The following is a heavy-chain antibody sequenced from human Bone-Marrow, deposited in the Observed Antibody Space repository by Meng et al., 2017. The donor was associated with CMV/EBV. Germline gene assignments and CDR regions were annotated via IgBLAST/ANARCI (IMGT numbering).Heavy chain of an antibody. CDR2: LSYSGRS. V-gene: IGHV4-39*07. D-gene: IGHD6-13*01. CDR3: ARDYIGAAGQGRRFSSIYIPVSIPPRRSGLDV. J-gene: IGHJ6*02. Sequence: SETLSLTCFVSGGSINMGSHHWAWVRQTPGKGLEWIGSLSYSGRSFYDPSLGRRATISVDTSSNQFFLELTSVSDTDTAVYYCARDYIGAAGQGRRFSSIYIPVSIPPRRSGLDVCGQGIRVTGSS. CDR1: GGSINMGSHH.